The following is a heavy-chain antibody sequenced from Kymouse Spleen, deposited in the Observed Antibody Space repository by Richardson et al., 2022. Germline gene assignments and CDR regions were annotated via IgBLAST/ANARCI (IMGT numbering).Heavy chain of an antibody. CDR3: AKDFITGTTAYYYGMDV. J-gene: IGHJ6*02. CDR1: GFTFSSYG. D-gene: IGHD1-7*01. Sequence: QVQLVESGGGVVQPGRSLRLSCAASGFTFSSYGMHWVRQAPGKGLEWVAVISYDGSNKYYADSVKGRFTISRDNSKNTLYLQMNSLRAEDTAVYYCAKDFITGTTAYYYGMDVWGQGTTVTVSS. CDR2: ISYDGSNK. V-gene: IGHV3-30*18.